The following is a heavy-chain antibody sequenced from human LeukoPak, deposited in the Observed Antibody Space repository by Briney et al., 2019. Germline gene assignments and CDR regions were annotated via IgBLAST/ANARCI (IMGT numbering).Heavy chain of an antibody. D-gene: IGHD6-13*01. CDR2: IYHSGST. CDR3: ARVAAGANYYYYYYMDV. V-gene: IGHV4-38-2*02. Sequence: SETLSLTCTVSGYSISSGYYWGWVRQPPGTGLEWIGSIYHSGSTYYNPSLKSRVTISVDTSKNQFSLKLSSVTAADTAVSYCARVAAGANYYYYYYMDVWGKGTTVTVSS. CDR1: GYSISSGYY. J-gene: IGHJ6*03.